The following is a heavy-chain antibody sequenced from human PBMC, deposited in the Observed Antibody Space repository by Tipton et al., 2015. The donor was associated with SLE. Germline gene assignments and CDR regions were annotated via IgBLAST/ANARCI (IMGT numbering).Heavy chain of an antibody. CDR2: IYYSGTAH. D-gene: IGHD3-10*01. CDR3: ARVGDYYNSGSRVFDH. Sequence: TLSLTCIVSGGSITTRSYYWGWIRQPPGKGLEWIASIYYSGTAHYENPSLKSRVTISIDTSNNQFSLRLTSVTAADTAVYFCARVGDYYNSGSRVFDHWGQGILVTVSS. CDR1: GGSITTRSYY. J-gene: IGHJ4*02. V-gene: IGHV4-39*07.